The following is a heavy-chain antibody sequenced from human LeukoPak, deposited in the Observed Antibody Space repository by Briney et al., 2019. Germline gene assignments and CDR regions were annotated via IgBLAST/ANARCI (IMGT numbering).Heavy chain of an antibody. V-gene: IGHV4-39*01. CDR3: ARRKVRGVIIEPWFDP. J-gene: IGHJ5*02. CDR1: GGSISSSSYY. D-gene: IGHD3-10*01. Sequence: PSETLSLTCAVSGGSISSSSYYWGWIRQPPGKGLEWIGSIYYSGSTYYNPSLKSRVTISVDTSKNQFSLKLSSVTAADTAVYYCARRKVRGVIIEPWFDPWGQGTLVTVSS. CDR2: IYYSGST.